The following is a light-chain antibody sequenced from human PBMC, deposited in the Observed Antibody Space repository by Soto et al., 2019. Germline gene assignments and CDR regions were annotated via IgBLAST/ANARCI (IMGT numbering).Light chain of an antibody. Sequence: DIQMTQSPSSLSASVVDRVTITFQASQDISNHLNWYQQKPGKAPKLLIYDASNLETGVPSRFSGSGSGTDFTVTISSLQPEDFATYSCQQYYNLPITFGQGTRLEI. CDR3: QQYYNLPIT. CDR2: DAS. V-gene: IGKV1-33*01. J-gene: IGKJ5*01. CDR1: QDISNH.